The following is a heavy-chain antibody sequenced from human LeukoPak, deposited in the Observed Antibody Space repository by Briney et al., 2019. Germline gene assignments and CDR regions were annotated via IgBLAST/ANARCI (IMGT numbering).Heavy chain of an antibody. D-gene: IGHD6-19*01. CDR2: INPKTGGL. V-gene: IGHV1-2*02. CDR1: GYTFINYY. J-gene: IGHJ5*02. Sequence: ASVKVSCKTSGYTFINYYIRWVRLAPGQGLQWMGWINPKTGGLNYAQTFQGRVTMTTDSSISTAYMELSSLTSDDTAMYYCAKDRGSAWDMGAWGQGTLVTVSS. CDR3: AKDRGSAWDMGA.